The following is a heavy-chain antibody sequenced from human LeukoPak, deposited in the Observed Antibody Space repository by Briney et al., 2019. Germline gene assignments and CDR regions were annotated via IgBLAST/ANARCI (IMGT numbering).Heavy chain of an antibody. CDR3: ARMGYCSSTSCFDAFDI. CDR1: GFTFSSYD. D-gene: IGHD2-2*01. J-gene: IGHJ3*02. CDR2: IGTAGDT. V-gene: IGHV3-13*01. Sequence: PGGSLRLSCAASGFTFSSYDMHWVRQATGKGLEWVSAIGTAGDTYYPGSVKGRFTISRENAKNSLYLQMNSLRAGDTAVYYCARMGYCSSTSCFDAFDIWGQGTMVTVSS.